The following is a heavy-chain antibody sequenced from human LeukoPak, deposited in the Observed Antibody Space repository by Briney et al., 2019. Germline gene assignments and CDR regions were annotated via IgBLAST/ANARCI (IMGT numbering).Heavy chain of an antibody. D-gene: IGHD3-3*01. CDR1: GASINSAGYY. CDR2: INHSGST. CDR3: ARAPSTIFGVVINFYYYYGMDV. Sequence: SETLSLTCTVSGASINSAGYYWSWIRQPPGKGLEWIGEINHSGSTNYNPSLKSRVTISVDTSKNQFSLKLSSVTAADTAVYYCARAPSTIFGVVINFYYYYGMDVWGQGTTVTVSS. J-gene: IGHJ6*02. V-gene: IGHV4-34*01.